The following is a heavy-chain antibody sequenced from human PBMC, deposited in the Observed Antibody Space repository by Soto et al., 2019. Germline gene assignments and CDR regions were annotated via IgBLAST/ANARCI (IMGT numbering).Heavy chain of an antibody. CDR2: INHSGST. D-gene: IGHD3-10*01. CDR1: GGSFSGYY. Sequence: PSETLSLTCAVYGGSFSGYYWSWIRQPPGKGLEWIGEINHSGSTNYNPSLKSRVTISVDTSKNQFSLKLSSVTAADTAVYYCAGVRGVIKKAFDYWGQGTLVTVSS. CDR3: AGVRGVIKKAFDY. V-gene: IGHV4-34*01. J-gene: IGHJ4*02.